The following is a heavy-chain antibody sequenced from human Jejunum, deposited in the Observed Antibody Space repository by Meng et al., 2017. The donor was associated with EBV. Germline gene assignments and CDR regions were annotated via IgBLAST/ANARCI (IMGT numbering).Heavy chain of an antibody. V-gene: IGHV3-74*01. Sequence: VPLVESRGGLVQPGGSLRLSCSASGFTLSDHWIHWVRQAPGEGLMWVSRINPDGRTINYGDSVKGRFTISRDNAKNTVYLQMNSLRAEDTAVYYCTRAGYYRFDYWGQGALVTVSS. D-gene: IGHD1-26*01. CDR2: INPDGRTI. J-gene: IGHJ4*02. CDR1: GFTLSDHW. CDR3: TRAGYYRFDY.